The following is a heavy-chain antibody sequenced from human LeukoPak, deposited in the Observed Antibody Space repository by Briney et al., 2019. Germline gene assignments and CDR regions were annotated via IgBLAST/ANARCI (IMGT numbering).Heavy chain of an antibody. CDR1: GFTFSDYS. CDR2: ISGSGSYI. D-gene: IGHD3-22*01. Sequence: GGSLRLSCAASGFTFSDYSMNWVRQTPRKGLEWVSCISGSGSYIYYADSVKGRFTISRDNAKNSLHLQVNSLRAEDTAVYHCAKGGAPGYYEDYWGQGTLVTVSS. J-gene: IGHJ4*02. V-gene: IGHV3-21*04. CDR3: AKGGAPGYYEDY.